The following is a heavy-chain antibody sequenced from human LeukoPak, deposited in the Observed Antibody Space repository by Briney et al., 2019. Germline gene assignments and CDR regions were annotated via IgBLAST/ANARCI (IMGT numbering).Heavy chain of an antibody. CDR2: ISWNSGSI. D-gene: IGHD1-14*01. CDR1: GFTFDDYA. V-gene: IGHV3-9*01. J-gene: IGHJ6*02. CDR3: AKATGDFYYYGMDV. Sequence: GGSLRLSCAASGFTFDDYAMHWVRQAPGKGLEWVSGISWNSGSIGYADSVKGRFTISRGNAKNSLYLQMNSLRAEDTALYYCAKATGDFYYYGMDVWGQGTTVTVSS.